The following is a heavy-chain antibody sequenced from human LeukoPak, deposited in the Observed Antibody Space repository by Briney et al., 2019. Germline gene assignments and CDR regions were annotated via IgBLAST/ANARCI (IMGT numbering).Heavy chain of an antibody. CDR1: GFTFSRHA. Sequence: GGSLRLSCAASGFTFSRHAVHWVRRAPGKGLEWLAVISYDGSNKYYADSVKGRFTISRDNSKNTLYLQMNSLRAEDTAVYYCATYSYDSRSYYRFDYWGQGTLVTVSS. D-gene: IGHD3-10*01. CDR2: ISYDGSNK. J-gene: IGHJ4*02. CDR3: ATYSYDSRSYYRFDY. V-gene: IGHV3-30-3*02.